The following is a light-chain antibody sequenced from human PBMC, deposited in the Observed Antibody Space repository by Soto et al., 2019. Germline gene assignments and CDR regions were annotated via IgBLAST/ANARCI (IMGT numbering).Light chain of an antibody. CDR3: KQGYSNTQLT. J-gene: IGKJ5*01. CDR2: GAS. Sequence: DIQMTQSPSSLSAAIGDRVTITCRASQSIKNYLNWYQHKPGAAPKLLIFGASNLESGVPSRFSGSGSGTEFTLSISSLQPEDFANYYCKQGYSNTQLTSVQGIRLEIK. V-gene: IGKV1-39*01. CDR1: QSIKNY.